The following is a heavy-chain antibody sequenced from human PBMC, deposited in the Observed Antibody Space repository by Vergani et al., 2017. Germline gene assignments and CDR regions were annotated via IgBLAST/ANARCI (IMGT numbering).Heavy chain of an antibody. Sequence: QVQLQESGPGLVKPSQTLSLTCTVSGGSISSGDYYWSWIHQPPGKGLEWIGYISYSGSTYYNPSLKSRVTISVDTSKNQFSLKLSSVTAADTAVYYCARDPSYYYGSGSYYTGYWGQGTLVTVSS. V-gene: IGHV4-30-4*08. CDR1: GGSISSGDYY. CDR3: ARDPSYYYGSGSYYTGY. J-gene: IGHJ4*02. D-gene: IGHD3-10*01. CDR2: ISYSGST.